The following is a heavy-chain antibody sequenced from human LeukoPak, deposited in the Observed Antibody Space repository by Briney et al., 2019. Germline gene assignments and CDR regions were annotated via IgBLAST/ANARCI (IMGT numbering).Heavy chain of an antibody. CDR3: TTYSSSWYYFDY. D-gene: IGHD6-13*01. CDR1: GFTFSNAW. CDR2: IKSKTDGGTI. J-gene: IGHJ4*02. V-gene: IGHV3-15*01. Sequence: PGGSLRLSCAASGFTFSNAWMSWVRQAPGKGLEWVGRIKSKTDGGTIGYAAPVKGRFTISRDDSSNTLYLQMNSLEIEDTAVYYCTTYSSSWYYFDYWGQGTLVTVSS.